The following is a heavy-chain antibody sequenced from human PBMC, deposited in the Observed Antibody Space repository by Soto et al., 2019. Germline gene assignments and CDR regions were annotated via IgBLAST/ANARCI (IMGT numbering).Heavy chain of an antibody. CDR1: GFTFSSYA. CDR3: AKGHDIVVVPAATRHWFDP. Sequence: HHGGSLRLSCAASGFTFSSYAMSWVRQARGKGLEWVSAISGSGGSTYYADSVKGRFTISRDNSKNTLYLQMNSLRAEDTAVYYCAKGHDIVVVPAATRHWFDPWGQGTLVTVSS. CDR2: ISGSGGST. V-gene: IGHV3-23*01. J-gene: IGHJ5*02. D-gene: IGHD2-2*01.